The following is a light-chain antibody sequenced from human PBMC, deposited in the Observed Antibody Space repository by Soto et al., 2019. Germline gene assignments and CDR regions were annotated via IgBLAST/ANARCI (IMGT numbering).Light chain of an antibody. CDR1: QSIISNF. CDR2: DSS. V-gene: IGKV3-20*01. J-gene: IGKJ2*01. Sequence: EIVLTQSPGTLSLSPGETASLSCWASQSIISNFLAWSQKRRGQPPRLLIYDSSRMASGIPARFTGSGSGTAFTLTISIVEPEDSAVYYCQQTFHSPRTFGHGNRLEI. CDR3: QQTFHSPRT.